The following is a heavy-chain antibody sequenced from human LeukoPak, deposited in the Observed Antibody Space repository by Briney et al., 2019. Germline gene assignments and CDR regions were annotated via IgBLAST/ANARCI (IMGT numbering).Heavy chain of an antibody. V-gene: IGHV6-1*01. Sequence: SQTLSLTCAISGDSVSSNSAAWNWIRQSPSRGLEXXXXXXYRSKWYNDYAVSVKSRITINPDTSKNQFSLQLNSVTPEDTAVYYCARANVHSGWPSTLDYWGQGTLVTVSS. CDR2: XXYRSKWYN. D-gene: IGHD6-19*01. CDR3: ARANVHSGWPSTLDY. J-gene: IGHJ4*02. CDR1: GDSVSSNSAA.